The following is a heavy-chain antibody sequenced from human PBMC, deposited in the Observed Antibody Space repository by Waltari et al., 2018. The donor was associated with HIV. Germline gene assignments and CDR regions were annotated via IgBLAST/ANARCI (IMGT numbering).Heavy chain of an antibody. Sequence: QVQLVQSGAEVKKPGSSLKVSCKASGGTFTSWVRQAPGQGRQWMGGIIPLLGIPSYAQNFQGRVSITADEVTSTVYLELTSLRSDDTAVYFCARDGDHDSSGYLASWGQGALVTVSS. J-gene: IGHJ4*02. CDR2: IIPLLGIP. D-gene: IGHD3-22*01. V-gene: IGHV1-69*04. CDR1: GGTFTS. CDR3: ARDGDHDSSGYLAS.